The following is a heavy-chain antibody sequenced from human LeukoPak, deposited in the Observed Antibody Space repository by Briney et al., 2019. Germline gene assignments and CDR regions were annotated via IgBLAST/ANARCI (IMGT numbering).Heavy chain of an antibody. CDR1: GFTFSSYS. V-gene: IGHV3-21*01. D-gene: IGHD3-22*01. J-gene: IGHJ3*01. Sequence: GGSLRLSCAASGFTFSSYSMNWVRQAPGKGLEWVSSISSSSSYIYYADSVKGRFTISRDNAKNSLYLQMNSLRAEDTAVYYCARDRPDSSGYGPWGQGTMVTVSS. CDR2: ISSSSSYI. CDR3: ARDRPDSSGYGP.